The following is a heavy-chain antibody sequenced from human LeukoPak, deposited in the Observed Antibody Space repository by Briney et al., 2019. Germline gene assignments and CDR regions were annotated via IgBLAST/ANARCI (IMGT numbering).Heavy chain of an antibody. CDR1: GFALSSFA. J-gene: IGHJ6*03. D-gene: IGHD6-19*01. V-gene: IGHV3-23*01. Sequence: GGSLRLSCAASGFALSSFAMGWVRQSPGKGLEWLSTINGGGNTTFYADSVKGRFTISRDNSKNTLYLHMDSLRPDDTAIYYCTKELHVAVAVADYYYFYMDVWGRGTAVTVSS. CDR2: INGGGNTT. CDR3: TKELHVAVAVADYYYFYMDV.